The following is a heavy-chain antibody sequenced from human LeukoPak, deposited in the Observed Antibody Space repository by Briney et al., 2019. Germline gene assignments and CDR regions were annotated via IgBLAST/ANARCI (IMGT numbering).Heavy chain of an antibody. CDR1: GFTFSTYG. CDR2: ISTDGSVT. J-gene: IGHJ4*02. D-gene: IGHD3-10*01. V-gene: IGHV3-74*01. CDR3: ARIGGSGSYSGQYFDH. Sequence: GGSLRLSCAASGFTFSTYGMHWVRRAPGKGLVWVSRISTDGSVTSYADSVKGRFTISRDNAKNTMYLQMNSLRAEDTAVYYCARIGGSGSYSGQYFDHWGQGTLVTVSS.